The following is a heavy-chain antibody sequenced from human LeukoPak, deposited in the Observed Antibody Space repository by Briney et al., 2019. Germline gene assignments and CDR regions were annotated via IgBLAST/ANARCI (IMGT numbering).Heavy chain of an antibody. Sequence: SETLSLTCTVSGGSISSSSYYWGWIRQPPGKGLEWIGSIYYSGSTYYNPSLKSRVTISVDTSKNQFSLKLSSVTAADTAVYYCAREYYDSSGYFSSDDAVYYSGQGALVTASS. J-gene: IGHJ4*02. CDR1: GGSISSSSYY. V-gene: IGHV4-39*01. D-gene: IGHD3-22*01. CDR3: AREYYDSSGYFSSDDAVYY. CDR2: IYYSGST.